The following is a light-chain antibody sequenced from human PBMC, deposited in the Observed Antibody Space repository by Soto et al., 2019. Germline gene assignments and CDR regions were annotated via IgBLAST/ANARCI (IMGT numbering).Light chain of an antibody. J-gene: IGKJ1*01. CDR1: QSISNW. Sequence: DIHMTQCPATLPASVGDRVTITFRASQSISNWLAWYQQKPGKAANLLIYDASSLQSGVPSRFSGSGFGTEFTLTISSLQPGDFATYYCQQYSSRSTFGQGTKV. CDR2: DAS. CDR3: QQYSSRST. V-gene: IGKV1-5*01.